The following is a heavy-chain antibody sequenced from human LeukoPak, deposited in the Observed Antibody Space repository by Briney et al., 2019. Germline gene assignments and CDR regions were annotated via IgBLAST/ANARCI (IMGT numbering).Heavy chain of an antibody. J-gene: IGHJ4*02. CDR2: ISTYNANT. CDR3: AREECSIGVCYPSGY. D-gene: IGHD2-8*01. Sequence: ASVKVSCKASGYSFTSYGISWVRQAHGQGLEWMGWISTYNANTNYALKLQGRVTLTTDTPTSTAYMELKSLRSDDTAVYYCAREECSIGVCYPSGYWGQGTLVTASS. V-gene: IGHV1-18*01. CDR1: GYSFTSYG.